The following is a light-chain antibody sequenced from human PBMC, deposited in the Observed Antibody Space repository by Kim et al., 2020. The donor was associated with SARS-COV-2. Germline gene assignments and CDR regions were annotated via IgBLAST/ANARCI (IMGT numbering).Light chain of an antibody. CDR2: GKN. CDR3: KSRDTNTKVV. J-gene: IGLJ2*01. V-gene: IGLV3-19*01. CDR1: SLQTYY. Sequence: VALGQTVRVTCQGDSLQTYYAAWYQQKPGQAPVLVIYGKNDRPSGIPDRFSGSSSGNIASLTIAGAQAEDEADYYCKSRDTNTKVVFGGGTQLTVL.